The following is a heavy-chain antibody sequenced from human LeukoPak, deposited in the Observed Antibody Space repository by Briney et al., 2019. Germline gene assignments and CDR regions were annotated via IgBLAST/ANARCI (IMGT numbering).Heavy chain of an antibody. CDR3: AKDLRSPGDYAFDY. Sequence: GGSLRLSCAASGFTFSSYGMHWVRQAPGKGLAWVAVISYDGSNKYYADSVKGRFTISRDNSKNTLYLQMNSLRAEDTAVYYCAKDLRSPGDYAFDYWGQGTLVTVSS. J-gene: IGHJ4*02. CDR1: GFTFSSYG. CDR2: ISYDGSNK. D-gene: IGHD4-17*01. V-gene: IGHV3-30*18.